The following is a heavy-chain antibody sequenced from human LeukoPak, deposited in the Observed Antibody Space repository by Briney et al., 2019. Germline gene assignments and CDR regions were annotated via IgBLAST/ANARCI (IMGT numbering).Heavy chain of an antibody. CDR2: ISRSSAYI. J-gene: IGHJ6*03. V-gene: IGHV3-21*01. CDR3: ASYSSSFYYFYMDV. Sequence: GGSLRLSCAASGFTLSSYSMNWVRQAPGKGLEWVSSISRSSAYIYYADSVKGRFTISRDNAKNSLYLQMNSLRAEDTAVYYCASYSSSFYYFYMDVWGKGTTVTVSS. D-gene: IGHD6-13*01. CDR1: GFTLSSYS.